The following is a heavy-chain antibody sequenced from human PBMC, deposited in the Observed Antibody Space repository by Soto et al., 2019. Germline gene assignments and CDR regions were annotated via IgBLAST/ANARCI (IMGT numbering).Heavy chain of an antibody. Sequence: SETLSLTCAVSGYSISSDHYWGWIRQPPGKGLEWIGSIHHSGSSYNNPSLKGRLTISVDTSDNLVSLKLSSVTAADTAVYYCPRDVVATIRGDHYFDYWGQGALVTASS. J-gene: IGHJ4*02. CDR1: GYSISSDHY. CDR2: IHHSGSS. V-gene: IGHV4-38-2*02. CDR3: PRDVVATIRGDHYFDY. D-gene: IGHD5-12*01.